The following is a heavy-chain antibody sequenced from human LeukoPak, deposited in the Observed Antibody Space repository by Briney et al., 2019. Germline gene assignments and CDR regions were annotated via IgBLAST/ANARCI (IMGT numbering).Heavy chain of an antibody. V-gene: IGHV1-24*01. CDR1: GYTLTELS. Sequence: ASVKVSCKVSGYTLTELSMHWVRQAPGKGLEWMGGFDPEDGETIYAKKFQGRVTMTEDTSTDTAYMELSSLRSEDPAVYYCATDIDSSGYYLFDYWGQGTLVSVSS. CDR2: FDPEDGET. J-gene: IGHJ4*02. D-gene: IGHD3-22*01. CDR3: ATDIDSSGYYLFDY.